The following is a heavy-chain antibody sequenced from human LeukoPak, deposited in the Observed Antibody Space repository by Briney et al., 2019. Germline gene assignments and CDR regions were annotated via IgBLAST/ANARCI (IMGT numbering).Heavy chain of an antibody. CDR2: ISWNSGSI. V-gene: IGHV3-9*01. J-gene: IGHJ4*02. CDR3: AKGGSSGWYEDYFDY. Sequence: PGGSLRLSCVVSGFTFDDYAMHWVRQAPGKGLEWASGISWNSGSIGYADSVKGRFTISRDNAKNSLYLQMNSLRAEDTALYYCAKGGSSGWYEDYFDYWGQGTLVTVSS. CDR1: GFTFDDYA. D-gene: IGHD6-19*01.